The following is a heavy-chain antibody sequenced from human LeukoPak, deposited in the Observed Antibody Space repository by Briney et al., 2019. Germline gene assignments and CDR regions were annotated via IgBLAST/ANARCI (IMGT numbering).Heavy chain of an antibody. D-gene: IGHD3-22*01. CDR3: AKDHSVTYYDSSGYYVLQH. Sequence: GGSLRLSCGASGFAFSSYGMHWVRQAPGKGLEWVAVIWAAGNNKYYADFVKGRFTFSRDNSKNTLYLQMNSLRAEDTAVYYCAKDHSVTYYDSSGYYVLQHWGQGTLVTVSS. V-gene: IGHV3-30*02. J-gene: IGHJ1*01. CDR2: IWAAGNNK. CDR1: GFAFSSYG.